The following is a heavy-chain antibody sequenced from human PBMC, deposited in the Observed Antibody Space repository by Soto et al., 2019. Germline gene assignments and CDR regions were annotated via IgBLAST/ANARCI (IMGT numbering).Heavy chain of an antibody. CDR1: GFTFSSSW. J-gene: IGHJ4*02. Sequence: EVQLVESGGGLVQPGGSLRLSCAASGFTFSSSWMHWVRQGPGKGLVWVSRINSGATTTNYADSVKGRFTISRDNAKNTLYLQMDSLTVEDTAVYYCARGPSGWFGYDYWGQGTLVTVSS. CDR3: ARGPSGWFGYDY. D-gene: IGHD6-19*01. CDR2: INSGATTT. V-gene: IGHV3-74*01.